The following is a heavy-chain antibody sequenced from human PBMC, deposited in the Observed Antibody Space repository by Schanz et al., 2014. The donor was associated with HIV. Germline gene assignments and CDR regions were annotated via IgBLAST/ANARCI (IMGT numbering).Heavy chain of an antibody. CDR1: GFTFSRYW. Sequence: VHLVESGGGLVQPGGSLRLSCAASGFTFSRYWMTWVRQAPGKGLEWVANIKEDGSEKYHADSVKGRFTISRDNAKNSLFLQMESLRAEDTAVYYCARDGGEVWGQGTTVTVSS. CDR3: ARDGGEV. J-gene: IGHJ6*02. V-gene: IGHV3-7*01. D-gene: IGHD3-16*01. CDR2: IKEDGSEK.